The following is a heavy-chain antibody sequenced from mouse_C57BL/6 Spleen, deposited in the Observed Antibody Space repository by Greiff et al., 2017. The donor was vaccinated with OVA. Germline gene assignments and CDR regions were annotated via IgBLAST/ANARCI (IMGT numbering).Heavy chain of an antibody. V-gene: IGHV1-59*01. Sequence: QVQLQQPGAELVRPGTSVKLSCKASGYTFTSYWMHWVKQRPGQGLEWIGVIDPSDSYTNYNQKCKGKATLTVDTSSSTAYMQLSSLTSEDSAVYYCARSGYGNYFFDYWGQGTTLTVSS. CDR2: IDPSDSYT. J-gene: IGHJ2*01. CDR3: ARSGYGNYFFDY. CDR1: GYTFTSYW. D-gene: IGHD2-10*02.